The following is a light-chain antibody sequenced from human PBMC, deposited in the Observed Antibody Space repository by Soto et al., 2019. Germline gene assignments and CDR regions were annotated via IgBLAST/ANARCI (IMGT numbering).Light chain of an antibody. CDR1: QSVSSY. V-gene: IGKV3-11*01. CDR2: DAS. CDR3: QQRSNWPRLT. Sequence: EIVMTQSPATLSVSPGERATLSCRASQSVSSYLAWYQQKPGQAPRLLIYDASNRATGIPARFSGSGSGTDLTLTISSLEPEDFEVYYCQQRSNWPRLTFGGGTKVDIK. J-gene: IGKJ4*01.